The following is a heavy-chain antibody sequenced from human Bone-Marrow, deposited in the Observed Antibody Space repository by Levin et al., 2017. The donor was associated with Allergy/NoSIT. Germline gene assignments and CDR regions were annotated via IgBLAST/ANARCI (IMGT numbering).Heavy chain of an antibody. CDR1: GFTFRDHA. CDR2: IPFDGKNQ. D-gene: IGHD1-26*01. CDR3: ARESRGNYFVS. Sequence: GGSLRLSCEASGFTFRDHAMHWVRQAPGKGLEWVAVIPFDGKNQHYADSVKGRFTLSRDNSENTLDLQMDSLKAEDTAVYFCARESRGNYFVSWGQGTLVIVSS. J-gene: IGHJ4*02. V-gene: IGHV3-30*04.